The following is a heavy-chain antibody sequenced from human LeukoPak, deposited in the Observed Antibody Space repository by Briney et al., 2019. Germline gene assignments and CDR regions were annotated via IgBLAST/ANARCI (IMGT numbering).Heavy chain of an antibody. Sequence: PSETLSLTCTVSGGSISSYYWSWIRQPPGKGLEWIGYIYYSGSTNYNPSLKSRVTISVDTSKNQFSLKPSSVTAADTAVYYCARATGYDILTGYSYYFDYWGQGTLVTVSS. CDR2: IYYSGST. D-gene: IGHD3-9*01. CDR3: ARATGYDILTGYSYYFDY. V-gene: IGHV4-59*01. J-gene: IGHJ4*02. CDR1: GGSISSYY.